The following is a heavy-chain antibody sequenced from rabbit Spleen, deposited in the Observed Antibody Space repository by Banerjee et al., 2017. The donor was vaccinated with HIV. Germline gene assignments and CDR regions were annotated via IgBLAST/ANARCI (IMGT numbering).Heavy chain of an antibody. CDR3: TRDGISFVSSGWGLTRLDL. J-gene: IGHJ3*01. D-gene: IGHD4-1*01. CDR2: IDPVFGIT. CDR1: GFDFSSYG. V-gene: IGHV1S47*01. Sequence: QEQLVESGGGLVQPGGSLKLSCKASGFDFSSYGVSWVRQAPGKGLEWIGYIDPVFGITYYASWVNGRFSISRENTQNTVYLKLNSLTAADTATYFCTRDGISFVSSGWGLTRLDLWGPGTLVTVS.